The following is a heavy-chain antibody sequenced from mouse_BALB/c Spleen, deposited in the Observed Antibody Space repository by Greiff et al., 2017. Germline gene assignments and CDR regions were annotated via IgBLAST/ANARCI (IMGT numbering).Heavy chain of an antibody. Sequence: EVKLVESGGGLVKPGGSLKLSCAASGFTFSSYDMSWVRQTPEKRLEWVAYISSGGGSTYYPDTVKGRFTISRDNAKNTLYLQMSSLKSEDTAMYCCARQWYGNSCDMDYWGQGTSVTVSS. V-gene: IGHV5-12-1*01. CDR3: ARQWYGNSCDMDY. J-gene: IGHJ4*01. CDR2: ISSGGGST. CDR1: GFTFSSYD. D-gene: IGHD2-10*02.